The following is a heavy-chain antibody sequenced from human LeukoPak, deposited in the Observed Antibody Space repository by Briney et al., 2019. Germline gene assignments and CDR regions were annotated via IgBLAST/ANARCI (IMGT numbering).Heavy chain of an antibody. D-gene: IGHD3-10*01. CDR3: ARDALIYGSGSYPDY. CDR2: IYYSGST. V-gene: IGHV4-39*07. Sequence: SETLSLTCTVSGGSISSSSYYWGWIRQPPGKGLEWIGSIYYSGSTYYNPSLKSRVTISVDTSKNQFSLKLSSVTAADTAVYYCARDALIYGSGSYPDYWGQGTLVTVSS. CDR1: GGSISSSSYY. J-gene: IGHJ4*02.